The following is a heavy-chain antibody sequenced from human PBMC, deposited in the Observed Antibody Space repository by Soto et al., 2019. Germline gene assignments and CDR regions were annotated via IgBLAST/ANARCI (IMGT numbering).Heavy chain of an antibody. J-gene: IGHJ6*02. Sequence: LSLTCAVSGGSISSGGYSWSWVRQPPGKGLEWIGYIYHSGSTYYNPSLKSRVTISVDRSKNQFSLKLSSVTAADTAVYYCARKMVRGASKNYYYYYGMDVWGQGTTVTVSS. CDR3: ARKMVRGASKNYYYYYGMDV. CDR1: GGSISSGGYS. CDR2: IYHSGST. D-gene: IGHD3-10*01. V-gene: IGHV4-30-2*01.